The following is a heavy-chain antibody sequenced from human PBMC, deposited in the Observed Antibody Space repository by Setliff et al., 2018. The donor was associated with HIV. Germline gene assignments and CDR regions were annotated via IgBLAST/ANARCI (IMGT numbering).Heavy chain of an antibody. CDR2: ISSQSTYT. CDR3: ARGDY. V-gene: IGHV3-11*06. J-gene: IGHJ4*02. CDR1: GFTFSDSY. Sequence: GGSLRLSCAASGFTFSDSYMSWIRQAPGKGLEWVSYISSQSTYTNYADSVRGRFTISRDNAKNSLFLQMNSLRAEDTAIYYCARGDYWGQGTLVTVSS.